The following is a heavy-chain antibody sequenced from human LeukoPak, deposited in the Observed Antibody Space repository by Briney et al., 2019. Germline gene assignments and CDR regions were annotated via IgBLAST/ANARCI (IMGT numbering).Heavy chain of an antibody. V-gene: IGHV3-21*01. D-gene: IGHD2-8*01. CDR2: IASASDGI. CDR3: ARDPERGVYFEY. CDR1: GFTFINYS. J-gene: IGHJ4*02. Sequence: PGGSLRLSCAASGFTFINYSMNWVRQAPGKGLEWVSSIASASDGIYYADSVRGRFTISRDNAKNSLYLQMNSLGAEDTAVYYCARDPERGVYFEYWGQGALVTVSS.